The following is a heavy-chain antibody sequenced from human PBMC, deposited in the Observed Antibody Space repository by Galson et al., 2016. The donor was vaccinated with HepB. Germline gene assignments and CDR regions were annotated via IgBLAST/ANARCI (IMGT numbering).Heavy chain of an antibody. CDR3: ARKHVYDWGLDY. CDR1: GFTFSSYG. D-gene: IGHD3-9*01. V-gene: IGHV3-33*01. Sequence: SLRLSCAASGFTFSSYGMHWVRRAPGKGLEWVALIWQDGNNKYYADSVKGRFTISRDNSKNTLYLQMNSLRAEDTAVYYCARKHVYDWGLDYWGQGTLVTVSS. J-gene: IGHJ4*02. CDR2: IWQDGNNK.